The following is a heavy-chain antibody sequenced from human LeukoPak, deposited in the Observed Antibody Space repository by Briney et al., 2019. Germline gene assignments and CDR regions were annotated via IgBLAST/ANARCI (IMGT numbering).Heavy chain of an antibody. V-gene: IGHV1-2*02. CDR3: AIPPVWPPLYYYSGMDV. CDR1: GYTFTGYY. Sequence: ASVKVSCKASGYTFTGYYMHWVRQAPGQGLEWMGWINPNSGGTNYAQKFQGRVTMTRDTSISTAYMELSRLRSDDTAVYYCAIPPVWPPLYYYSGMDVWGQGTTVTVSS. CDR2: INPNSGGT. J-gene: IGHJ6*02. D-gene: IGHD1-14*01.